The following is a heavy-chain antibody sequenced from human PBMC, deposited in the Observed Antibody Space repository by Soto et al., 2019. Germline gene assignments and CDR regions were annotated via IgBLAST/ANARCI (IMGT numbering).Heavy chain of an antibody. J-gene: IGHJ3*02. D-gene: IGHD2-2*01. Sequence: QVQLVQSGAEVKKPGSSVKVSCKASGGTFSSYTISWVRQAPGQGLEWMGRIIPILGIANYAQKFQGRVTITADKSTSTADMELSSLRSEDTAVYYCARGIVVVPAAKAGDAFDIWGQGTMVTVSS. CDR1: GGTFSSYT. CDR2: IIPILGIA. CDR3: ARGIVVVPAAKAGDAFDI. V-gene: IGHV1-69*02.